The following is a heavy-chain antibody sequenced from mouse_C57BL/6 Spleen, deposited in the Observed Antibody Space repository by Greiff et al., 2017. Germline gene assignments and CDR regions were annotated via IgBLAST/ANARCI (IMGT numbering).Heavy chain of an antibody. CDR2: IYYSGTI. D-gene: IGHD2-3*01. J-gene: IGHJ2*01. CDR1: GISITTGNYR. Sequence: DVQLQESGPGLVKPSQTVFLTCTVTGISITTGNYRWSWIRQFPGNKLEWIGYIYYSGTITYNPSLTSRTTITRDTPKNQFFLEMNSLTAEDTATYYCAREWIYDGYYFDYWGQGTTLTVSS. CDR3: AREWIYDGYYFDY. V-gene: IGHV3-5*01.